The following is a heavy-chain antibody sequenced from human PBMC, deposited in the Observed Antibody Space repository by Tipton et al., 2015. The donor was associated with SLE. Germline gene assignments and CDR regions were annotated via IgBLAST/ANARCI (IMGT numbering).Heavy chain of an antibody. CDR2: IYYSGST. D-gene: IGHD3-3*01. V-gene: IGHV4-61*01. J-gene: IGHJ3*02. CDR3: ARGADFWSGYYANDAFDI. Sequence: TLSLTCTVSGGSISSSSYYWSWIRQPPGKGLEWIGYIYYSGSTNYNPSLKSRVTISVDTSKNQFSLKLSSVTAADTAVYYCARGADFWSGYYANDAFDIWGQGTMVTVSS. CDR1: GGSISSSSYY.